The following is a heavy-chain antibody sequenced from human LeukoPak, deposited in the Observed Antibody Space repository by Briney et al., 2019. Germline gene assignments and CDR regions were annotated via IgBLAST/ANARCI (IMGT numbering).Heavy chain of an antibody. Sequence: ASVKVSCKASGYTFTGYYMHWVRQAPGQGLEWMGRIIPIFGTANYAQKFQGRVTITADESTSTAYMELSSLRSEDTAVYYCARDQGTTMVRGVIISYWFDPWGQGTLVTVSS. D-gene: IGHD3-10*01. J-gene: IGHJ5*02. CDR2: IIPIFGTA. V-gene: IGHV1-69*13. CDR3: ARDQGTTMVRGVIISYWFDP. CDR1: GYTFTGYY.